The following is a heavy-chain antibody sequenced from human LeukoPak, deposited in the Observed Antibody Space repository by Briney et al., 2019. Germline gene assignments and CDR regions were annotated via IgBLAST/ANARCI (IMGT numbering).Heavy chain of an antibody. CDR1: GFTFSTYW. V-gene: IGHV3-74*03. CDR3: VRDNYGVDY. D-gene: IGHD3-10*01. J-gene: IGHJ4*02. Sequence: GGPLRLSCAASGFTFSTYWMQWVRQAPGKGLVWVSHINSDGSSTTYADSVKGRFTTSRDNAKNTLYLQMNSLRAEDTAVYYCVRDNYGVDYWGQGTLVTVSS. CDR2: INSDGSST.